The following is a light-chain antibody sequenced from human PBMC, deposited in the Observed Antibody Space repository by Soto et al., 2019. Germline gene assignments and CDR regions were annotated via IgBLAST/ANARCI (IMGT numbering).Light chain of an antibody. Sequence: DIQMTQSPSSLSASVGDEVTITCRASHTIMTYLNWYQLKQGKPPSLLIYAASSLQSGVPSRFSGSGSGTDLTLTIDSLQPEDCETYSCQQSYNSPQTFGQGTKVDIK. CDR1: HTIMTY. V-gene: IGKV1-39*01. J-gene: IGKJ1*01. CDR3: QQSYNSPQT. CDR2: AAS.